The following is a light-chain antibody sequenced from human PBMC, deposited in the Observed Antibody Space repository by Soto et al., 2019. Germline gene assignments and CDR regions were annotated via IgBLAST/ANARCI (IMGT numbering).Light chain of an antibody. CDR1: QSISNY. CDR3: HQSYNTPLT. V-gene: IGKV1-39*01. J-gene: IGKJ4*01. CDR2: AAS. Sequence: DIPMTQSPSSLSASVGDRVTITCRASQSISNYLNWYQQKPGKAPKLLIYAASSLQSGVPSRFSGSGSGTDFTLTISSLQPEDFATYYCHQSYNTPLTFGGGTKVVIK.